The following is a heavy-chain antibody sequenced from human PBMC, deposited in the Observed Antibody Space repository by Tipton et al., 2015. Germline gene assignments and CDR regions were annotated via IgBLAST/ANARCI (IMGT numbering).Heavy chain of an antibody. J-gene: IGHJ4*02. CDR1: GFTFNNAW. D-gene: IGHD3-3*01. V-gene: IGHV3-15*01. Sequence: SLRLSCAASGFTFNNAWMSWVRQAPGKGLEWVGRIKSKTDGGTTDYAAPVKGRFTISRDDSKNTLYLQMNSLKTEDTAVYYCTTVQPFPALEWIFPLDYWGPGTLVTVSS. CDR2: IKSKTDGGTT. CDR3: TTVQPFPALEWIFPLDY.